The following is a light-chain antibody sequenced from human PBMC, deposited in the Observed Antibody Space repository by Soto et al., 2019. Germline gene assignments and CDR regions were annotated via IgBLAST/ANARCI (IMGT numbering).Light chain of an antibody. CDR1: QSVSSN. V-gene: IGKV3-15*01. Sequence: IVLTQSPATLSLSPGERATLSCRASQSVSSNLAWYQQKPGQAPRLLIYGASTRATGIPARFSGSGSGTEFTLTISSLQSEDFAVYYCQQYSNWPRTFGQGTKVDIK. CDR3: QQYSNWPRT. J-gene: IGKJ1*01. CDR2: GAS.